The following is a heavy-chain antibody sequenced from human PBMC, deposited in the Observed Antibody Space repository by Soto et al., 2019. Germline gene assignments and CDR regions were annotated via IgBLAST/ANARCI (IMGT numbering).Heavy chain of an antibody. Sequence: QLQLQESGSGLVKPSQTLSLTCAVSGGSISSGGYSWSWIRQPPGKGLEWIGYIYHSGSTYYNPSLMSRVTISVDRSKNQFSLKLSSVTAADTAVYYCARAGLYGDRYFDLWGRGTLVTVSS. D-gene: IGHD4-17*01. CDR1: GGSISSGGYS. CDR3: ARAGLYGDRYFDL. CDR2: IYHSGST. J-gene: IGHJ2*01. V-gene: IGHV4-30-2*01.